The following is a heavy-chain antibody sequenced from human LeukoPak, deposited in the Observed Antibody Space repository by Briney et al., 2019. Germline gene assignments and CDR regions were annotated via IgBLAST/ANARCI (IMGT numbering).Heavy chain of an antibody. V-gene: IGHV1-18*01. CDR1: GYTFTSYG. J-gene: IGHJ6*03. CDR2: ISAYNGNT. CDR3: ARGRPYYDFWSGYYKDYYYYYMDV. D-gene: IGHD3-3*01. Sequence: ASVKVSCKASGYTFTSYGISWVRQAPGQGLEWMGWISAYNGNTNYAQKLQGRVTITTDTSTSTAHMELRSLRSDDTAVYYCARGRPYYDFWSGYYKDYYYYYMDVWGKGTTVTVSS.